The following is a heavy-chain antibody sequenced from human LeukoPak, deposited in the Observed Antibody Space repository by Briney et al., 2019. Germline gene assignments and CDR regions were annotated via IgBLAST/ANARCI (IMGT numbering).Heavy chain of an antibody. CDR3: AGYFGDYVGYFDY. CDR1: GGSIRGYY. V-gene: IGHV4-59*01. J-gene: IGHJ4*02. Sequence: SEILSLTCTVSGGSIRGYYWSWIRQPPGKGLEWIGYIYYSGSTNNNPSLRSRVTMSVDTSKNQFSLKLSSVTAADTALYFCAGYFGDYVGYFDYWGQGTLVTVSS. CDR2: IYYSGST. D-gene: IGHD4-17*01.